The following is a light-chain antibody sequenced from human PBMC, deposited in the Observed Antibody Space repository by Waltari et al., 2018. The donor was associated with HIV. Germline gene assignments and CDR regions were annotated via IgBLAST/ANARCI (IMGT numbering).Light chain of an antibody. CDR1: SSNIGSNF. J-gene: IGLJ3*02. CDR3: AAWDDSLSGPWV. CDR2: SNN. V-gene: IGLV1-47*01. Sequence: QSVLTQPPSASGTPGQRVTISCSGSSSNIGSNFVYWYQQPPVTAPKLLIYSNNQLPSGVPARFSGSKSGTSASLAISGLRSEDEADYYCAAWDDSLSGPWVFGGGTKLTVL.